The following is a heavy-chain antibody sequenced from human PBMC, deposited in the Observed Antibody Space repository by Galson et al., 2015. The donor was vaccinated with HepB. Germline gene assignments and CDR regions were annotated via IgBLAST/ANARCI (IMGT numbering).Heavy chain of an antibody. CDR2: INQDGSGE. J-gene: IGHJ4*02. V-gene: IGHV3-7*01. CDR1: GFTFSRYW. Sequence: SLRLSCAASGFTFSRYWMSWVRQAPGKGLEWVANINQDGSGENYADSVKGRFTISRDNAKNSLYLQMNSLRAEDTALYYCAREGIWGQGTLVTVSS. CDR3: AREGI.